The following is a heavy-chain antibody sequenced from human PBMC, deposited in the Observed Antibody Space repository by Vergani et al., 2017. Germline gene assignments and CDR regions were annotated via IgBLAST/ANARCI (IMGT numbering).Heavy chain of an antibody. Sequence: EVQLVESGGGLVQPGRSLRLSCAASGFTFDDYTMHWVRQAPGKGLEWVSLISWDGGSTYYADSVKGRFTISRDNSKNSLYLQMNSLRTEDTALYYCAKGDYYDSSGYPFDYWGQGTLVTVSS. J-gene: IGHJ4*02. CDR3: AKGDYYDSSGYPFDY. CDR1: GFTFDDYT. D-gene: IGHD3-22*01. V-gene: IGHV3-43*01. CDR2: ISWDGGST.